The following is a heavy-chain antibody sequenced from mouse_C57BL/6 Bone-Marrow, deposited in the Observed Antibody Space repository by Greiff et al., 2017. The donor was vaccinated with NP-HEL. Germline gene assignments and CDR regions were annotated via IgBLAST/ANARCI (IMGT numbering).Heavy chain of an antibody. CDR1: GYTFTDYY. CDR3: ARWFAWFAY. D-gene: IGHD2-2*01. V-gene: IGHV1-19*01. CDR2: INPYNGGT. Sequence: EVQLQQSGPVLVKPGASVKMSCKASGYTFTDYYMNWVKQSHGKSLEWIGVINPYNGGTSYNQKFKGKATLTVDKSSSTAYMELNSLTSEDSAVYYCARWFAWFAYWGQGTLVTVSA. J-gene: IGHJ3*01.